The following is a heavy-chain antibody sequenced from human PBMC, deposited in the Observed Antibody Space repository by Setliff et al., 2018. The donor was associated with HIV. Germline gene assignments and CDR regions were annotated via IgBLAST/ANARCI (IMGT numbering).Heavy chain of an antibody. J-gene: IGHJ4*02. CDR3: VSSSSSSSWYLDY. Sequence: PGGSLRLSCAASGFSFRNYGMHWVRQAPGKGLEWLAFLRYDGTENSYADSVKGRFTISRDNAKNTLYLQMNSLRAEDTAVYYCVSSSSSSSWYLDYWGQGTLVTVSS. CDR2: LRYDGTEN. D-gene: IGHD6-13*01. V-gene: IGHV3-30*02. CDR1: GFSFRNYG.